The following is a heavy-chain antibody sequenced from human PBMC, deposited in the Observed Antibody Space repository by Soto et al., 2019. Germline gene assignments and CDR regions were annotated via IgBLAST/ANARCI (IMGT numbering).Heavy chain of an antibody. Sequence: QVQLVQSGAEVKKPGSSVKVSCKASGGTFSSYAISWVRQAPGQGLEWMGGIIPICGTANYAQKFQSRVTITADESTNTAYMELSSLRSEDTAVYYCARVHPVVTGWYFDLWGRGTLVTVSS. D-gene: IGHD2-15*01. J-gene: IGHJ2*01. V-gene: IGHV1-69*01. CDR1: GGTFSSYA. CDR3: ARVHPVVTGWYFDL. CDR2: IIPICGTA.